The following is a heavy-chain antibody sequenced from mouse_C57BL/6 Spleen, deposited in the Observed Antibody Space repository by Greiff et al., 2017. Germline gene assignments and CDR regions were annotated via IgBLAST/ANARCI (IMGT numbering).Heavy chain of an antibody. J-gene: IGHJ2*01. CDR2: ISSGGSYT. CDR1: GFTFSSYG. CDR3: ARGGGSSPFDY. D-gene: IGHD1-1*01. V-gene: IGHV5-6*02. Sequence: DVMLVESGGDLVKPGGSLKLSCAASGFTFSSYGMSWVRQTPDKRLEWVATISSGGSYTYYPDSVKGRFTISRDNAKNTLYLQMSSLKSEDTAMYYCARGGGSSPFDYWGQGTTLTVSS.